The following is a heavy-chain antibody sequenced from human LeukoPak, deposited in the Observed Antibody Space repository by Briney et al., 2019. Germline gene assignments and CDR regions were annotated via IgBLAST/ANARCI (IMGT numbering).Heavy chain of an antibody. V-gene: IGHV1-8*01. D-gene: IGHD3-3*01. Sequence: ASVKVSCKASGYTFTSYDINWVRQATGQGLEWMGWMNPNSGNTGYAQKFQGRVIMTRNTSISTAYMELSSLRSEDTAVYYCAREQSSYDFWSGFYYYYGMDVWGQGTTVTVSS. CDR3: AREQSSYDFWSGFYYYYGMDV. CDR2: MNPNSGNT. CDR1: GYTFTSYD. J-gene: IGHJ6*02.